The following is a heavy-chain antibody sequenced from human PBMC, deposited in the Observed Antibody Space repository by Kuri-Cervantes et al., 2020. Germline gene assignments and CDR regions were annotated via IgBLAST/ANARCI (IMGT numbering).Heavy chain of an antibody. CDR1: GGSISSSSYY. CDR2: IYYSGST. Sequence: SETLSLTCTVSGGSISSSSYYWGWIRQPPGKGLGWIGSIYYSGSTYYNPSLKSRVTISVDTSKNQFSLKLSSVTAADTAVYYCASFAGGRAYFDYWGQGTLVTVSS. J-gene: IGHJ4*02. V-gene: IGHV4-39*01. CDR3: ASFAGGRAYFDY. D-gene: IGHD1-26*01.